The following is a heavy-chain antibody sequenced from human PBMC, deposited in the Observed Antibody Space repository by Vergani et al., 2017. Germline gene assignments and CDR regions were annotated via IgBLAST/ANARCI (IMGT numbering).Heavy chain of an antibody. V-gene: IGHV4-38-2*02. Sequence: QIQLQESGPGLVKPSEPLSLPCSVSGYSISRGFYWAWIRQTPEKGLEWIGGMFHTGEASNSPSLQSRVAFSMDTSKNQFSLQLTSVTAADTAVYFCGVIMVRSPRPDNWFDSWGRGTLVTVSS. CDR1: GYSISRGFY. J-gene: IGHJ5*01. D-gene: IGHD3-10*01. CDR2: MFHTGEA. CDR3: GVIMVRSPRPDNWFDS.